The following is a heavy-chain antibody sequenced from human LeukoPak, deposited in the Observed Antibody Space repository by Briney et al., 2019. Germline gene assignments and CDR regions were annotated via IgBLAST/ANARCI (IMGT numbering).Heavy chain of an antibody. CDR3: AKGLTYGFDY. J-gene: IGHJ4*02. V-gene: IGHV3-30*02. D-gene: IGHD3-10*01. CDR2: IRYDGSSK. Sequence: PGGSLRLSCTASGFTFSDYNMHWVRQAPGKGLEWVAFIRYDGSSKYFADSVKGRFTISRDNSKNTLYLQMNSLRAEDTAVYYCAKGLTYGFDYWGQGTLVTVSS. CDR1: GFTFSDYN.